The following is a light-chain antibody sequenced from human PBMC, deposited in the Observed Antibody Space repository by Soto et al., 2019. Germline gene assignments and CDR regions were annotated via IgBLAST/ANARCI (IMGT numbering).Light chain of an antibody. CDR2: EVS. V-gene: IGLV2-23*02. CDR3: CSDAGRGV. Sequence: QSVLTQPASVSGSPGQSITISCTGTSSDVGSYNLVSWYQQHPGKAPKLMIYEVSKRPSGVSNRFSGSKSGNTASLTISGLQAEDEADYYCCSDAGRGVFGGGTKLTVL. J-gene: IGLJ3*02. CDR1: SSDVGSYNL.